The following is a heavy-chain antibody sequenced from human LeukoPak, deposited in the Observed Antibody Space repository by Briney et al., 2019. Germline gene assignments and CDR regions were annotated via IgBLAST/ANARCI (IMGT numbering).Heavy chain of an antibody. Sequence: SETLSLTCTVSGGSISSYYWSWIRQPAGKGLEWIGRIHTSGSTNYNPSLKSRVTMSVDTSKNQLSLKLSSVTAADTAVYYCARDRYYYDSSGYYQLDYWGQGTLVTVSS. V-gene: IGHV4-4*07. CDR3: ARDRYYYDSSGYYQLDY. D-gene: IGHD3-22*01. J-gene: IGHJ4*02. CDR1: GGSISSYY. CDR2: IHTSGST.